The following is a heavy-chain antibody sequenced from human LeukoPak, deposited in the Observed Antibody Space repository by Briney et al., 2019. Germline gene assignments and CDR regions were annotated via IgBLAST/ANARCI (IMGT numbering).Heavy chain of an antibody. CDR2: ISGSGDST. CDR1: GFTFSSYA. CDR3: SKVGRPVAVCDYFGQ. J-gene: IGHJ4*02. Sequence: GGSLRLSCAASGFTFSSYAMSWVRQAPGKGLEWVSVISGSGDSTYYADSVKGRFTISRDNSKNTLYLLMNSPRVEDTAVYYCSKVGRPVAVCDYFGQWGQGTVVTVSS. V-gene: IGHV3-23*01. D-gene: IGHD6-19*01.